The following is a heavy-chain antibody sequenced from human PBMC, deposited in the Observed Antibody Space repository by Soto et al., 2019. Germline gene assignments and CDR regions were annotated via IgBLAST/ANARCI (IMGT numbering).Heavy chain of an antibody. Sequence: GGSLRLSCAASGLNFSSYGMHWVRQAPGKGLEWVAVIWYDGSNKYYADYVKGRFTISRDNSKNTLYLQMNSLRAEDTAVYYCARDKEGYSNSIKEGFYYYYGMDVWGQGTTVTVSS. V-gene: IGHV3-33*01. CDR3: ARDKEGYSNSIKEGFYYYYGMDV. CDR2: IWYDGSNK. J-gene: IGHJ6*02. D-gene: IGHD4-4*01. CDR1: GLNFSSYG.